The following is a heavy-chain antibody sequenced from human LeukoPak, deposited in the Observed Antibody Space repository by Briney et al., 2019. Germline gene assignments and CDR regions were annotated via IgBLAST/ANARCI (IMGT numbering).Heavy chain of an antibody. CDR3: ARADYSSTWSHDYYYMDV. Sequence: NPSETLSLTCTVSGGSISSGSYYWSWIRQPAGKGLEWIGRIYTSGSTNYNPSLKSRVTISVDTSKNQFSLKLSSVTAADTAVYYCARADYSSTWSHDYYYMDVWGKGTTVTVSS. CDR2: IYTSGST. D-gene: IGHD6-13*01. J-gene: IGHJ6*03. V-gene: IGHV4-61*02. CDR1: GGSISSGSYY.